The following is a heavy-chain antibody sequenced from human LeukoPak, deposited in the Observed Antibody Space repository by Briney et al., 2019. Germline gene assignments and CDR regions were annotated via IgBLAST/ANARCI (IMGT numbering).Heavy chain of an antibody. D-gene: IGHD3-10*01. CDR2: INHSGST. CDR3: ARRGGLWFGEKFWFDP. V-gene: IGHV4-34*01. CDR1: GGSFSGYY. J-gene: IGHJ5*02. Sequence: SETLSLTCAVYGGSFSGYYWSWIRQPPGKGLEWIGEINHSGSTNYNPSLKSRVTISVDTSKNQFSLKLSSVTAADTAVYYCARRGGLWFGEKFWFDPWGQGTLVTVSS.